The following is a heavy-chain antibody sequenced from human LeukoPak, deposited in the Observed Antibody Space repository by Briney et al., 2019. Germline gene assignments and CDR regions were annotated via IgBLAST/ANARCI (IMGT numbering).Heavy chain of an antibody. CDR2: IYYSGST. D-gene: IGHD4-17*01. J-gene: IGHJ4*02. V-gene: IGHV4-30-4*01. CDR1: GGSISSGDYY. Sequence: SETLSLTCTVSGGSISSGDYYWSWIRQPPGKGLEWIGYIYYSGSTYYNPSLKSRVTISVDTSKNQFSLKLSSVTAADTAVYYWAPYLVPPYGDYGSYFDYWGQGTLVTVSS. CDR3: APYLVPPYGDYGSYFDY.